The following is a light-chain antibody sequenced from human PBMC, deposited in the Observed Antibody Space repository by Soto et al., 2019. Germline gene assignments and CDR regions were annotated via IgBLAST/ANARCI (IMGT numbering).Light chain of an antibody. V-gene: IGKV3-20*01. CDR2: DVS. CDR3: QHYGSSPPVT. J-gene: IGKJ5*01. CDR1: QRITRY. Sequence: EIVLPQFPATLPLPPGQRATLACRASQRITRYLAWYQQKPGQAPRLLIYDVSHRATGVPDRFRGSGSGTEFTLTISGLEPEDFAVYFCQHYGSSPPVTFGQGTRLEIK.